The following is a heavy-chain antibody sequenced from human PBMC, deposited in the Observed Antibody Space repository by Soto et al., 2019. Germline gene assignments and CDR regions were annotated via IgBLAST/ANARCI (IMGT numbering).Heavy chain of an antibody. Sequence: ASVKVSCKASGYTFNLYGITWLRQAPGQGLEWMGWISGFNGNTNYAADLQGRVTMTTDTSTSTAYMELRGLRSVDTAVYYCARIGVSSGHESPDFDSWGQGTLVTVSS. D-gene: IGHD3-16*01. CDR3: ARIGVSSGHESPDFDS. V-gene: IGHV1-18*01. CDR1: GYTFNLYG. CDR2: ISGFNGNT. J-gene: IGHJ4*02.